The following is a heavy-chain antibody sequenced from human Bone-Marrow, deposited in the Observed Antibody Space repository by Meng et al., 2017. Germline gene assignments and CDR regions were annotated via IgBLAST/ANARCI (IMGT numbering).Heavy chain of an antibody. D-gene: IGHD3-10*01. CDR3: ARETYGSGSYDAFDI. J-gene: IGHJ3*02. V-gene: IGHV1-69*04. CDR2: IIPILGIA. CDR1: GGTFSSYT. Sequence: SVKVSCKASGGTFSSYTISWVRQAPGQGLEWMGRIIPILGIANYAQKFQGRVTITADKSTSTAYMELSSLRSEDTAVYYCARETYGSGSYDAFDIWGQGKMVTGSS.